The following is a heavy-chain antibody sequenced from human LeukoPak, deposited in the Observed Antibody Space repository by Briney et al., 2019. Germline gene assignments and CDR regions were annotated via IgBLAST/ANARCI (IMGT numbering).Heavy chain of an antibody. J-gene: IGHJ3*02. CDR1: GGSISSYY. Sequence: SETLSLTCTVSGGSISSYYWSWIRQPPGKGLEWIGYIYYSGSTNYNPSLKSRVTISVDTSKDQFSLKLSSVTAADTAVYYCAREVRDYDSSGYAAFDIWAKGQWSPSLQ. V-gene: IGHV4-59*01. CDR2: IYYSGST. D-gene: IGHD3-22*01. CDR3: AREVRDYDSSGYAAFDI.